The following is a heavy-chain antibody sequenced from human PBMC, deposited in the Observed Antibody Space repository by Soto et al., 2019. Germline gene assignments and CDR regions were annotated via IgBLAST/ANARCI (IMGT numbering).Heavy chain of an antibody. CDR2: IKSKTDGGTT. Sequence: EVQLVESGGGLVQPGGSLRLSCAASGFTFSNAWMSWVRQAPGKGLEWVGRIKSKTDGGTTDYAAPVKGRFTISRDDSKNTLYLQMNSLKTEDTAVYYCTTDQYYDFWSGYYTPYFDYWGQGTLVTVSS. CDR1: GFTFSNAW. CDR3: TTDQYYDFWSGYYTPYFDY. V-gene: IGHV3-15*01. J-gene: IGHJ4*02. D-gene: IGHD3-3*01.